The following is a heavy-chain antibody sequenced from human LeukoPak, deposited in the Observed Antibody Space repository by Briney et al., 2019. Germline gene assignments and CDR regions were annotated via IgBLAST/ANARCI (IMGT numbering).Heavy chain of an antibody. V-gene: IGHV3-74*01. CDR2: IKAEGSYT. CDR1: GFTFNSYW. CDR3: ARSDYVDS. Sequence: GESLRLSCAASGFTFNSYWMHWVRHAPGKGLVWVSRIKAEGSYTSYADSVKGRFTISRDNAKNTLYLQMNSLRAEDTAVYYGARSDYVDSWGAGALCTVSS. J-gene: IGHJ4*02.